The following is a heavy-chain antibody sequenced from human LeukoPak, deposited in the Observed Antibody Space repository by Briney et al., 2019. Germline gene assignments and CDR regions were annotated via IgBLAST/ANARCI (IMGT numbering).Heavy chain of an antibody. J-gene: IGHJ4*02. CDR1: GFTFSNYG. D-gene: IGHD6-6*01. CDR2: ISGSGGST. Sequence: SGGSLRLSCAASGFTFSNYGMSWVSQAPGKGLEWVSAISGSGGSTYYADSVKGRFTISRDNSKNTLYLQMNSLRAEDTALYYCAREWGIASRFFDYWGQGTLVPVSS. CDR3: AREWGIASRFFDY. V-gene: IGHV3-23*01.